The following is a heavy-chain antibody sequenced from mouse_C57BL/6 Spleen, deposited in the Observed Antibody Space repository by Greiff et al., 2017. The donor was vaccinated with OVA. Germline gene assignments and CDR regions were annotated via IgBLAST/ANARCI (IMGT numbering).Heavy chain of an antibody. V-gene: IGHV14-4*01. D-gene: IGHD2-4*01. J-gene: IGHJ2*01. CDR1: GFNIKDDY. CDR3: TTRGYDYDVDY. CDR2: IDPENGDT. Sequence: EVKLMESGAELVRPGASVKLSCTASGFNIKDDYMHWVKQRPEQGLEWIGWIDPENGDTEYASKFQGKATITADTSSNTAYLQLSSLTSEDTAVYYCTTRGYDYDVDYWGQGTTLTVSS.